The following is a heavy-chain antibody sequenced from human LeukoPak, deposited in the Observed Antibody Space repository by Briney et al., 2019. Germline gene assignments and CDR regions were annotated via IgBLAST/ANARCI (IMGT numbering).Heavy chain of an antibody. V-gene: IGHV4-59*12. CDR2: IYYSGST. J-gene: IGHJ4*02. D-gene: IGHD6-13*01. Sequence: PSETLSLTCTVSGGSISSYYWSWIRQPPGKGLEWIGYIYYSGSTNYNPSLKSRVTMSVDTSKNQFSLKLSSVTAADTAVYYCARDTAAAGISWGQGTLVTVSS. CDR3: ARDTAAAGIS. CDR1: GGSISSYY.